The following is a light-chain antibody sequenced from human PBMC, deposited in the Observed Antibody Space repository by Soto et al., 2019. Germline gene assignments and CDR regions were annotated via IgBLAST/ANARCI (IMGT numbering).Light chain of an antibody. Sequence: EIVMTQSPATLSVSPGERATLSCRASQSVSSNLAWYQQKPAQAPRLLIYGASTMATGIPARFSGSGYRTDFSLSISSLQSEDFAVYYCQQYNNWPPSTFGQGTKVYIK. J-gene: IGKJ1*01. CDR3: QQYNNWPPST. CDR1: QSVSSN. CDR2: GAS. V-gene: IGKV3-15*01.